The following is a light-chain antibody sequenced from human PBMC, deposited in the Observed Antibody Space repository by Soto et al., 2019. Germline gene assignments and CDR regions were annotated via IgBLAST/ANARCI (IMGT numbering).Light chain of an antibody. V-gene: IGKV3-15*01. CDR3: QEYNYWHPIT. J-gene: IGKJ4*01. Sequence: IVMTRSPGTLSVSPGERATLSCRASQNIGNKVGWYQQKPGQAPRLIIYGASTRATGIPVRFSGSGSGTEFTLTITSLQSEDAAVYYCQEYNYWHPITFVGGTKVEIK. CDR2: GAS. CDR1: QNIGNK.